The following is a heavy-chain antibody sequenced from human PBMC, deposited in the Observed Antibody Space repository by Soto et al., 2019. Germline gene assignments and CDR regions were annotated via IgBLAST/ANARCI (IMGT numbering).Heavy chain of an antibody. CDR2: IIPIFGIP. CDR1: GGTFSKYS. V-gene: IGHV1-69*08. Sequence: QVQLVKSGAEVKKPGSSVKVSCKASGGTFSKYSITWVQQAPGHGIKWIGRIIPIFGIPTYAQKFQGRVTITADESTSTAYMELSSLRSDDTAVYYCAREDRDRETGLVPAAIDGMDVWGQGTTVTVSS. J-gene: IGHJ6*02. CDR3: AREDRDRETGLVPAAIDGMDV. D-gene: IGHD2-2*01.